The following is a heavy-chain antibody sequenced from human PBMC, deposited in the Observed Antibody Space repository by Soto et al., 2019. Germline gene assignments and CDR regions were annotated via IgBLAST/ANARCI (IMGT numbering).Heavy chain of an antibody. CDR2: IRSKAYGGTT. CDR1: GFTFGDYA. D-gene: IGHD1-26*01. V-gene: IGHV3-49*04. Sequence: EVQLVESGGGLVQPGRSLRLSCTASGFTFGDYAMSWVRQAPGKGLEWVGFIRSKAYGGTTEYAASVKGRFTISRDDSKSIAYLQMNSLKTEDTAVYYCTRNKRGGARPFDYWGQGTLVTVSS. CDR3: TRNKRGGARPFDY. J-gene: IGHJ4*02.